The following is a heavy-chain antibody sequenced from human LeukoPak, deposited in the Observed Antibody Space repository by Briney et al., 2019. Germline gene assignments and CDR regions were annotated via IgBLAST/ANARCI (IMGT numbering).Heavy chain of an antibody. Sequence: ASVKVSCKASGYTFTNYYMHWVRQAPGQGLEWMGGIIPIFGTANYAQKFQGRVTITADESTSTAYMELSSLRSEDTAVYYCARRVNMAQFDPWGQGTLVTVSS. CDR3: ARRVNMAQFDP. V-gene: IGHV1-69*13. CDR2: IIPIFGTA. CDR1: GYTFTNYY. J-gene: IGHJ5*02. D-gene: IGHD4/OR15-4a*01.